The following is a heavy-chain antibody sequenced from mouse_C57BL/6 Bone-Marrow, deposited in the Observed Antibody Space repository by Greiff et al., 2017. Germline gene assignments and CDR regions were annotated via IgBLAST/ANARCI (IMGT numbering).Heavy chain of an antibody. J-gene: IGHJ2*01. CDR2: ISGGGGNT. Sequence: DVKLVESGGGLVKPGGSLKLSCAASGFTFSSYTMSWVRQTPEKRLEWVATISGGGGNTYYPDSVKGRFTISRDNAKNTLYLQMSSLRSEDTAVYYCARHRGYRFDYWGQGTTLTVSS. V-gene: IGHV5-9*04. D-gene: IGHD3-1*01. CDR1: GFTFSSYT. CDR3: ARHRGYRFDY.